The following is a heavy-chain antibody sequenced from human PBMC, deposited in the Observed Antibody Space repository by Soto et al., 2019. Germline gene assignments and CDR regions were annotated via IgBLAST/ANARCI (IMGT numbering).Heavy chain of an antibody. CDR3: AKDGSYDYIWGSYRPHYYYYDMDV. Sequence: LTCAASGFTFDDYAMHWVRQAPGKGLEWVSGISWNSGSIGYADSVKGRFTISRDNAKNSLYLQMNSLRAEDTALYYCAKDGSYDYIWGSYRPHYYYYDMDVWGKGTTVTVSS. D-gene: IGHD3-16*02. J-gene: IGHJ6*03. CDR1: GFTFDDYA. CDR2: ISWNSGSI. V-gene: IGHV3-9*01.